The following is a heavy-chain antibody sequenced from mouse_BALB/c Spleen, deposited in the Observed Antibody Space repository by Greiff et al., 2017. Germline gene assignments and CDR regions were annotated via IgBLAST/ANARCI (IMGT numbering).Heavy chain of an antibody. CDR3: ATSNPWFAY. CDR1: GYTFTSYW. CDR2: INPSTGYT. J-gene: IGHJ3*01. Sequence: LQESGAELAKPGASVKMSCKASGYTFTSYWMHWVKQRPGQGLEWIGYINPSTGYTEYNQKFKDKATLTADKSSSTAYMQLSSLTSEDSAVYYCATSNPWFAYWGQGTLVTVSA. V-gene: IGHV1-7*01.